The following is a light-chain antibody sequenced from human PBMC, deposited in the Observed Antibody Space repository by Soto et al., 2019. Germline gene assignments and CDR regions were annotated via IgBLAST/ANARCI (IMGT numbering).Light chain of an antibody. CDR2: DVS. V-gene: IGLV2-14*01. J-gene: IGLJ1*01. CDR3: SSYRAGSTRQIV. Sequence: QSVLTQPASVSGSPGQSITISCTGTSSGVGGYNYVSWYQQHPGKASKLMIYDVSNRPSGVSNRFSGSKSGNTASLTISGLLAEDEADYYCSSYRAGSTRQIVFGTGTKVTVL. CDR1: SSGVGGYNY.